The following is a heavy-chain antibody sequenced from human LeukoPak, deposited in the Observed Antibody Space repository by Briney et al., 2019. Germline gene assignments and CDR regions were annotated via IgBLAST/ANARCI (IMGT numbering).Heavy chain of an antibody. D-gene: IGHD5-24*01. Sequence: ASVKVSCKASGHTFTGYYMHWVRQAPGQGLEWMGWINPNSGGTNYAQKFQGRVTMTRDTSISTAYMELSRLRSDDTAVYYCARERRWLQLLDYWGQGTLVTGSS. CDR2: INPNSGGT. CDR3: ARERRWLQLLDY. V-gene: IGHV1-2*02. J-gene: IGHJ4*02. CDR1: GHTFTGYY.